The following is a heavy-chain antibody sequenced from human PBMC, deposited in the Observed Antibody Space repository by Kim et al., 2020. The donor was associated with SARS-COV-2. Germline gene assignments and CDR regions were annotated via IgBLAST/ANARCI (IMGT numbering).Heavy chain of an antibody. Sequence: TNYNPSLKSRVTLSVDTSKNQFSLRLSSVTAADTAVYYCARGKVGATHDYWGQGTLVAVSS. CDR3: ARGKVGATHDY. V-gene: IGHV4-59*09. CDR2: T. D-gene: IGHD1-26*01. J-gene: IGHJ4*02.